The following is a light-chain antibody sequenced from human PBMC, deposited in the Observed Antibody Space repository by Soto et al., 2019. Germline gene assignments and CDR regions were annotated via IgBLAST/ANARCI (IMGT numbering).Light chain of an antibody. V-gene: IGKV3-11*01. CDR2: NAS. J-gene: IGKJ2*01. CDR3: QQRSDWPSYT. Sequence: EIVLTQSPATLSLSPGERATLSCRASQSVATYLAWYQQKPGQAPRPLIYNASNRVTGIPHRFSGSGSGTDFTLTISSLEPEDFAVYYCQQRSDWPSYTFGQGTMLEIK. CDR1: QSVATY.